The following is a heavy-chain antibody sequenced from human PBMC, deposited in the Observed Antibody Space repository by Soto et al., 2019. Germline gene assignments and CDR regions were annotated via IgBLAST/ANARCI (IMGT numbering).Heavy chain of an antibody. J-gene: IGHJ4*02. V-gene: IGHV3-23*01. CDR1: GFTFNNYA. CDR3: AKNNLFGSGTKDY. CDR2: ISGSGDTT. D-gene: IGHD3-10*01. Sequence: EVQVLDSGGGLVQPGGSLRLSCAASGFTFNNYAMSWVRQAPGKGLEWFSSISGSGDTTYYADSVNGRFGIFRDNSRNMVFLQLHSLRAEDTALYFCAKNNLFGSGTKDYWGQGTLVTVSS.